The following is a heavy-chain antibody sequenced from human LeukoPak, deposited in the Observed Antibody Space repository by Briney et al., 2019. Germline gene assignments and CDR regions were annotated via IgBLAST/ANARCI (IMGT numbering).Heavy chain of an antibody. J-gene: IGHJ4*02. Sequence: ASVKVSCKASGGTFSSTTINWVRQAPGQGLEWMGGITPIFRTPNYAQQFQGRVTITAVESMSTAYMEPSSLRSEDTAVYYCARGWLAETTVVTPYNYWGQGTLVTVSS. CDR3: ARGWLAETTVVTPYNY. CDR1: GGTFSSTT. D-gene: IGHD2-21*02. V-gene: IGHV1-69*13. CDR2: ITPIFRTP.